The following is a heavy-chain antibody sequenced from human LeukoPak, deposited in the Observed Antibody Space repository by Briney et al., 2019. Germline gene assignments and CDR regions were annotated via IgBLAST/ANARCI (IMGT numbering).Heavy chain of an antibody. D-gene: IGHD3-3*01. CDR1: GYTFTGYY. Sequence: ASVKVSCKASGYTFTGYYMHWVRQAPGQGLEWMGWINPNSGGTNYAQKFQGRVTMTRDTSISTAYMELSRLRSGDTAVYYCARGPRITIFGVVMANDAFDIWGQGTMVTVSS. J-gene: IGHJ3*02. V-gene: IGHV1-2*02. CDR2: INPNSGGT. CDR3: ARGPRITIFGVVMANDAFDI.